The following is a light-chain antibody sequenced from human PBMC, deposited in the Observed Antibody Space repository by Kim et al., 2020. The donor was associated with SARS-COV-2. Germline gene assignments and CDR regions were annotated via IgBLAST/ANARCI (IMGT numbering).Light chain of an antibody. CDR2: ETS. Sequence: LSTSVGYRVTITCRASQSVSHWLAWYQQKPGKAPKVLIYETSKLKSGVPSRFSGSGFGTEFTLTISSLQPDDFATYYCQQYNTWYTFGQGTKLEIK. J-gene: IGKJ2*01. CDR1: QSVSHW. V-gene: IGKV1-5*03. CDR3: QQYNTWYT.